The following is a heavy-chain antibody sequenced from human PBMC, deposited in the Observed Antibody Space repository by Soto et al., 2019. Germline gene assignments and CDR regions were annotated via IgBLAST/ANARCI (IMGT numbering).Heavy chain of an antibody. D-gene: IGHD3-22*01. Sequence: SVKVSCKASGFTFTSSAVQWVQQARGQRLEWIGWIVVGSGNTNYAQKFQERVTITRDMSTSTAYMELGSLRSEDTAVYYCAAVYYDSSGYYLPLAFDIWGQGTMVTVSS. CDR2: IVVGSGNT. CDR1: GFTFTSSA. J-gene: IGHJ3*02. V-gene: IGHV1-58*01. CDR3: AAVYYDSSGYYLPLAFDI.